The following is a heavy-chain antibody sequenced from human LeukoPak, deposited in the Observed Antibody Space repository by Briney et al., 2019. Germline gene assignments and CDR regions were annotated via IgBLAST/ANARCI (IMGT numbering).Heavy chain of an antibody. CDR1: GGSMNSYY. V-gene: IGHV4-59*08. Sequence: SETLSLTCTVSGGSMNSYYWGWIRQPPGKGLEWIGYIYYSGSTNYNPSLKSRVTISVDTSKNQFSLKMNSVTAADTAVYYCARHQFQLLVNDDAFDVWGQGTMVTVSS. CDR2: IYYSGST. J-gene: IGHJ3*01. D-gene: IGHD2-2*01. CDR3: ARHQFQLLVNDDAFDV.